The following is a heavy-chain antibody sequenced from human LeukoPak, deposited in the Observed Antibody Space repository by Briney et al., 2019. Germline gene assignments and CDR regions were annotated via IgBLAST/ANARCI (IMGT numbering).Heavy chain of an antibody. J-gene: IGHJ4*02. CDR2: IYYSGST. Sequence: KPSETLSLTCTVSGGSISTYFWSWIRQPPGKGLEWIGYIYYSGSTNYNPSLKSRVTISLDTSKNQFSLKLSSVTAADTAMYYCARVSRGNCVGGDYWGQGTLVTVSS. V-gene: IGHV4-59*01. D-gene: IGHD4-23*01. CDR3: ARVSRGNCVGGDY. CDR1: GGSISTYF.